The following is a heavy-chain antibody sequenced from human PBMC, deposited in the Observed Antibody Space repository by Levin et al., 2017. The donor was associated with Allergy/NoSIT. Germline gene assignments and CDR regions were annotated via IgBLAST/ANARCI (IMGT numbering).Heavy chain of an antibody. Sequence: GGSLRLSCAASGFTFSSYGMHWVRQAPGKGLEWVAVIWYDGSNKYYADSVKGRFTISRDNSKNTLYLQMNSLRAEDTAVYYCARERARITGTTGGMDVWGQGTTVTVSS. CDR1: GFTFSSYG. J-gene: IGHJ6*02. CDR3: ARERARITGTTGGMDV. V-gene: IGHV3-33*01. CDR2: IWYDGSNK. D-gene: IGHD1-14*01.